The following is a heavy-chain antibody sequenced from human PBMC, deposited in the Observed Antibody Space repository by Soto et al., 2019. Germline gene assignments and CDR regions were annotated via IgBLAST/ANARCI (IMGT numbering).Heavy chain of an antibody. CDR3: ERLDPRRYLDY. V-gene: IGHV4-61*01. CDR1: GGSVTSGSYC. Sequence: PSETLSLTCTVSGGSVTSGSYCWSWIQQPPGKGLEWIGYIYYSVSTSYNPSLKSRLTMSVDTYKNQFSLRLTSATAADTAVYYSERLDPRRYLDYWGQGYLVTVS. CDR2: IYYSVST. J-gene: IGHJ4*02.